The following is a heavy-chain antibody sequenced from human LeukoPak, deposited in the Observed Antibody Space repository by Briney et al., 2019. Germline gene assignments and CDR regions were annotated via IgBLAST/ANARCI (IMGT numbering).Heavy chain of an antibody. CDR1: GFTFSSYG. CDR2: ISYDGSNK. J-gene: IGHJ4*02. D-gene: IGHD3-22*01. Sequence: GGSLRLSCAASGFTFSSYGMHWVRQAPGKGLEWVAVISYDGSNKYYADSVKGRFTISRDNSKNTLYLQMNSPRAEDTAVYYCAGGLYDSSGYRSWGQGTLVTVSS. CDR3: AGGLYDSSGYRS. V-gene: IGHV3-30*03.